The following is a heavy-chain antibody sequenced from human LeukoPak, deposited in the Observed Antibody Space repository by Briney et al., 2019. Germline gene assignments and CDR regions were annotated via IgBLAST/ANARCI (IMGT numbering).Heavy chain of an antibody. CDR2: IYYSGST. CDR3: ARFFGRAYYYGMDV. V-gene: IGHV4-59*01. Sequence: SGTLSLTCTVSGGSISSYYWSWIRQPPGKGLEWIGYIYYSGSTNYNPSLKSRVTISVDTSKNQFSLKLSSVTAADTAVYYCARFFGRAYYYGMDVWGQGTTVTVSS. J-gene: IGHJ6*02. CDR1: GGSISSYY. D-gene: IGHD3-16*01.